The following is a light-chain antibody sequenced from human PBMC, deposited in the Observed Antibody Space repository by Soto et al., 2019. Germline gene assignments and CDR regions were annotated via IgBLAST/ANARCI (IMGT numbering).Light chain of an antibody. CDR3: QQYDSYSYT. Sequence: DIRMTQSPSTLSASIGDRVTITCRTSQSISNWLAWYQQKPGKAPKLLISGASSLESGVPSRFSGSGSGTEFTLTISSLQPDDFATYYCQQYDSYSYTLGQGTKVDIK. CDR2: GAS. J-gene: IGKJ2*01. CDR1: QSISNW. V-gene: IGKV1-5*01.